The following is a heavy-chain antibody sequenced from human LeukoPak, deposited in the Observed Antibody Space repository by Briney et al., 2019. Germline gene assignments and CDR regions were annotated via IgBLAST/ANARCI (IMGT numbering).Heavy chain of an antibody. CDR2: IIPIVGTA. J-gene: IGHJ2*01. CDR3: ASLRNYGLPYWYFDL. Sequence: SVKVSGKASGRTFISYAISWVRQAPGQGLEGRGGIIPIVGTANYAHKFQGRGTDTADEATITAYMELSSLRSEDTAVYYCASLRNYGLPYWYFDLWGRGTLVTVSS. CDR1: GRTFISYA. V-gene: IGHV1-69*13. D-gene: IGHD3-16*01.